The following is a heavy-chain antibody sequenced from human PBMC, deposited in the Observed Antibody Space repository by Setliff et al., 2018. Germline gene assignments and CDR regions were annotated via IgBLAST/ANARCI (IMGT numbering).Heavy chain of an antibody. CDR3: ARAGYYDSSGYYNWFDP. J-gene: IGHJ5*02. V-gene: IGHV4-61*09. D-gene: IGHD3-22*01. Sequence: TLSLTCTVSGGSISSGSYYWSWIRQPAGKGLEWIGHIYTSGSTNYNPSLKSRVTISVDTSKNQFSLKLSSVTAADTAVYYCARAGYYDSSGYYNWFDPWGQGTLVTVSS. CDR2: IYTSGST. CDR1: GGSISSGSYY.